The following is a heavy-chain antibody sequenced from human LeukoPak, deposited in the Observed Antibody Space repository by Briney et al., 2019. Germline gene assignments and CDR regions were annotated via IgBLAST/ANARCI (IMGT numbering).Heavy chain of an antibody. J-gene: IGHJ4*02. CDR3: AKPRGVRGVTSPSEFDY. CDR2: INPKIGGT. V-gene: IGHV1-2*02. D-gene: IGHD3-10*01. CDR1: GYTFTDYY. Sequence: ASVKVSCKTSGYTFTDYYIQWVRQAPGQGLESMGWINPKIGGTNYAPRFQGRVSMTSDTSITTAYMQLRRVTSDDTAVYYCAKPRGVRGVTSPSEFDYWGQGTLVTVSS.